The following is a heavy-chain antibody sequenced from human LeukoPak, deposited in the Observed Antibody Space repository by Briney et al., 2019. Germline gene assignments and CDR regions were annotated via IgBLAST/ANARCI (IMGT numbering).Heavy chain of an antibody. CDR3: TRYYYDSSGYSATGGY. D-gene: IGHD3-22*01. J-gene: IGHJ4*02. CDR2: IRSKAYGGTT. V-gene: IGHV3-49*04. CDR1: GFTFGDYA. Sequence: PGGSLRLSCTASGFTFGDYAMSWVRQAPGKGLEWVGFIRSKAYGGTTEYAASVKGRFTISRDDSKSIAYLQMNSLKTEDTAVYYCTRYYYDSSGYSATGGYWGQGTLVTVSS.